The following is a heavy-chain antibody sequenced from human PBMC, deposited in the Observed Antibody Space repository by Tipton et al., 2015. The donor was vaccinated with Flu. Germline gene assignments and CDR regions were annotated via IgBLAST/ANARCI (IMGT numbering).Heavy chain of an antibody. Sequence: SLRLSCAASGFILSNYWMNWVRQAPGKGLEWVANIKQDGSEKYYVDSVKGRFTISRDNAKNSLYLQMNSLRAEDTAVYYCARGEYGDDYEMDVWSPGTTVTVSS. J-gene: IGHJ6*02. CDR2: IKQDGSEK. CDR3: ARGEYGDDYEMDV. CDR1: GFILSNYW. D-gene: IGHD4-17*01. V-gene: IGHV3-7*01.